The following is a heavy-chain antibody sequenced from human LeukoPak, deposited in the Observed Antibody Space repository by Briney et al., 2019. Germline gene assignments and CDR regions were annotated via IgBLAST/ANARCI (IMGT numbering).Heavy chain of an antibody. CDR1: GFTFSSYS. V-gene: IGHV3-21*01. D-gene: IGHD4-23*01. J-gene: IGHJ4*02. CDR2: ISSSSSYI. Sequence: GGSLRLSCAASGFTFSSYSMNWVRQAPGKGLEWVSSISSSSSYIYYADSVKGRFTISRDNAKNSLYLQMNSLRAEDTAVYYCARDGTAVVTQSHFDYWGQGTLVTVSS. CDR3: ARDGTAVVTQSHFDY.